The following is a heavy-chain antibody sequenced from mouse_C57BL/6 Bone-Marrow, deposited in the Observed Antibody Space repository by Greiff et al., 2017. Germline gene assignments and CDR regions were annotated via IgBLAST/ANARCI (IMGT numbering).Heavy chain of an antibody. V-gene: IGHV2-5*01. CDR3: ARGGLFAY. CDR1: GFSLTSYG. CDR2: IWRGGST. J-gene: IGHJ3*01. Sequence: VQGVESGPGLVQPSQSLSITCTVSGFSLTSYGVHWVRQSPGKGLEWLGVIWRGGSTDYNAAFMSRLSITKDNSKSQVFCKMNGLQADDTAIYYCARGGLFAYWGQGTLVTVSA.